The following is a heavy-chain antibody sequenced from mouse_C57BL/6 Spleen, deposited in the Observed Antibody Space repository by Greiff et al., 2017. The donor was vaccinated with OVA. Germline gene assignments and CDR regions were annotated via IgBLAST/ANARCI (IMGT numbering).Heavy chain of an antibody. J-gene: IGHJ1*03. D-gene: IGHD1-1*01. CDR1: GYTFTSYW. CDR3: APTVVATYWYFDV. Sequence: VQLQQPGAELVKPGASVKLSCKASGYTFTSYWMHWVKQRPGRGLEWIGRIDPNSGGTKYNEKFKSKATLTVDKPSSTAYMQLSSLTSEDSAVYYGAPTVVATYWYFDVWGTGTTVTVSS. CDR2: IDPNSGGT. V-gene: IGHV1-72*01.